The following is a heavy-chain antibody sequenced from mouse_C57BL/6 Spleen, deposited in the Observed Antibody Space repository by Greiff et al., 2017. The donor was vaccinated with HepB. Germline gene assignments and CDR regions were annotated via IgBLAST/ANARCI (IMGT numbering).Heavy chain of an antibody. J-gene: IGHJ2*01. CDR1: GFTFSNYW. CDR3: TAGWYYFDY. D-gene: IGHD1-2*01. V-gene: IGHV6-3*01. CDR2: IRLKSDNYAT. Sequence: EVKLMESGGGLVQPGGSMKLSCVASGFTFSNYWMNWVRQSPEKGLEWVAQIRLKSDNYATHYAESVKGRFTISRDDSKSSVYLQMNNLRAEDTGIYYCTAGWYYFDYWGQGTTLTVSS.